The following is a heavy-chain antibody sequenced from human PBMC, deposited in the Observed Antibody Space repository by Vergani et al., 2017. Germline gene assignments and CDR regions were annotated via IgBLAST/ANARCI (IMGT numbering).Heavy chain of an antibody. CDR1: GFTFSSYG. V-gene: IGHV3-33*01. CDR2: IWYDGSNK. D-gene: IGHD3-3*01. Sequence: QVQLVESGGGVVQPGRSLRLSCAASGFTFSSYGMHWVRQAPGKGLEWVAVIWYDGSNKYYADSVKGRFTISRDNSKNTLYLQMNSLKTEDTAVYYCTRYYDFWSGYRFNYMDVWGKGTTVTVSS. J-gene: IGHJ6*03. CDR3: TRYYDFWSGYRFNYMDV.